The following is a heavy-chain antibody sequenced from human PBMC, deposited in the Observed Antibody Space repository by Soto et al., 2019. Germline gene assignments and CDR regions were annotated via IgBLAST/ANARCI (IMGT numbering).Heavy chain of an antibody. CDR1: GFTFSDYG. J-gene: IGHJ3*01. CDR2: ISYDGSNK. CDR3: AKEMYYSDSSGYYRAFDV. V-gene: IGHV3-30*18. Sequence: QVQLVESGGGVVQPGRSLRLSCAASGFTFSDYGMHWVRQAPGKGLEWVAVISYDGSNKYYADSVKGRFTISRDDSKNTLYLQMHSLRGEDTAVYYCAKEMYYSDSSGYYRAFDVWGLGTMVTVSS. D-gene: IGHD3-22*01.